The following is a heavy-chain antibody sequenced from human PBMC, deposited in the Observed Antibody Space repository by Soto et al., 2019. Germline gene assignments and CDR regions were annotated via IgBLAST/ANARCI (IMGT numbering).Heavy chain of an antibody. J-gene: IGHJ4*02. CDR2: INADYGNT. V-gene: IGHV1-3*01. CDR1: GCTFSSYA. D-gene: IGHD7-27*01. CDR3: ARDTGDGTFDF. Sequence: ASVKVSCKASGCTFSSYAMHWVRQAPGQRLEWMGWINADYGNTKSSQKFQDRVTISRDTSASTAYMELTSLRSEDTAVYYCARDTGDGTFDFWGQGTLVTVSS.